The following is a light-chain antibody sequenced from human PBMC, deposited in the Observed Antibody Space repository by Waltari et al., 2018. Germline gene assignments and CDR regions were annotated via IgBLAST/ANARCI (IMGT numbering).Light chain of an antibody. J-gene: IGLJ1*01. V-gene: IGLV2-14*01. CDR3: SSYTSSSTLYV. Sequence: QSALTQPASVSGSPGQSITISCTGTSSDVGGYTYVSWYQQHLGKAPKLMIYEVSNRPSGVSNRFSGSKSGNTASLTISGLQAEDEADYYCSSYTSSSTLYVFGTGTKVTVL. CDR2: EVS. CDR1: SSDVGGYTY.